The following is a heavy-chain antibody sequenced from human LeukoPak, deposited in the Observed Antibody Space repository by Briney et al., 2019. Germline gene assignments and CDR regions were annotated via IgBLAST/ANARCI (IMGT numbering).Heavy chain of an antibody. CDR2: ISSDGTDT. CDR1: GFTFSGYW. CDR3: VGDILVMGY. V-gene: IGHV3-74*01. D-gene: IGHD2-8*02. Sequence: GGPLRLSCAASGFTFSGYWMHWVRQAPGKGLVWVSGISSDGTDTNYADSVKGRSTISRDNAKNTLYLQMNSLRADDTAVYYCVGDILVMGYWGQGTPVTVSS. J-gene: IGHJ4*02.